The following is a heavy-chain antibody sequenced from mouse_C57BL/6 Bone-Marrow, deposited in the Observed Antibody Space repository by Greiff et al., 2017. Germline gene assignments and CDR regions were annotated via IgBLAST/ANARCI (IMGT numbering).Heavy chain of an antibody. CDR3: ARDARGAMDY. Sequence: DVKLVESGGGLVQSGRSLRLSCATSGFTFSDFYMEWVLQTPGKGLEWIAASRNKANDYTTEYSASVKGRFIVSRDTSQSILYLQLNALRAEDTAIYYCARDARGAMDYWGQGTSVTVSS. J-gene: IGHJ4*01. CDR2: SRNKANDYTT. CDR1: GFTFSDFY. V-gene: IGHV7-1*01.